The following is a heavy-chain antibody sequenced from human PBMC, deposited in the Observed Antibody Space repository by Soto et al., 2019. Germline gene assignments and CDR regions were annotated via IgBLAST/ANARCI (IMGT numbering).Heavy chain of an antibody. CDR2: IYHGWST. CDR1: GYSISSGYY. J-gene: IGHJ5*02. CDR3: ARVGPWVPYYYDSSPYTFENWFDP. Sequence: SETLSLTCAVSGYSISSGYYWGWLRQPPGKGLEWIGSIYHGWSTYYNPSLNSRVTLSIDMTNNHVSLILNSVTAADTAVYYCARVGPWVPYYYDSSPYTFENWFDPWGQGTLVTVSS. V-gene: IGHV4-38-2*01. D-gene: IGHD3-22*01.